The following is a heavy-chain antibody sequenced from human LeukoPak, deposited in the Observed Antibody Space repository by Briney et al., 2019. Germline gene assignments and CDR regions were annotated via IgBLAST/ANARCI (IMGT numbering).Heavy chain of an antibody. Sequence: TGGSLRLSCVASDFTFPNYAMTWVRLASGKGLEWVSSIGGSGSNTNYADSVRGRFTVSRDNSKNTLYLQMNSLRAEDTAVYYCGRDPNGDYVGAFEFWGQGTLVSVSS. CDR2: IGGSGSNT. J-gene: IGHJ3*01. V-gene: IGHV3-23*01. D-gene: IGHD4-17*01. CDR3: GRDPNGDYVGAFEF. CDR1: DFTFPNYA.